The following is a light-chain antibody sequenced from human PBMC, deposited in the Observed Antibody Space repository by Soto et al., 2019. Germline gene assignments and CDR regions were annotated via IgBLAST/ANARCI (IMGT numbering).Light chain of an antibody. CDR2: SAS. CDR1: QSVISK. Sequence: TLSLSPGQRATLSCRASQSVISKLAWYQQRPCQAPSLLIYSASTRATGIPARFSGSGSGTEFTLTISSLQSEDFAVYYCHQYNHWLTWTFGQGTKVDIK. J-gene: IGKJ1*01. V-gene: IGKV3-15*01. CDR3: HQYNHWLTWT.